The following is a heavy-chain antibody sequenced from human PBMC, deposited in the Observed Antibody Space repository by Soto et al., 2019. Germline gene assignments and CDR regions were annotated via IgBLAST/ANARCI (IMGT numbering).Heavy chain of an antibody. Sequence: SETLSLTWTVSGGSIRSGGYYWSWIRQHPGKGLEWIGYIYYIGSTYYNPSLKSRLIMSVDTSKNQFSLKLSSVTAADTAVYYCARDGFHTVISPDLNYFSYMYARCKRTTLPVSS. CDR1: GGSIRSGGYY. CDR3: ARDGFHTVISPDLNYFSYMYA. D-gene: IGHD4-17*01. J-gene: IGHJ6*03. V-gene: IGHV4-31*02. CDR2: IYYIGST.